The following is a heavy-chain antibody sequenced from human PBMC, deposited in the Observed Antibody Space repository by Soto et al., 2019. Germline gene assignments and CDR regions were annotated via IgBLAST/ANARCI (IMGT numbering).Heavy chain of an antibody. CDR1: GYSFSTHW. J-gene: IGHJ4*02. V-gene: IGHV5-51*01. CDR2: IYPGDSDA. CDR3: ARSQFDYIWGTSGYFDS. Sequence: ESLKICSKGSGYSFSTHWVWWVRQMPGKGLEWMGIIYPGDSDARYSPSFQGQVTISVDDSTTTAFLQWSSLKASDSAIYFCARSQFDYIWGTSGYFDSWGQGTMVTVSS. D-gene: IGHD3-16*01.